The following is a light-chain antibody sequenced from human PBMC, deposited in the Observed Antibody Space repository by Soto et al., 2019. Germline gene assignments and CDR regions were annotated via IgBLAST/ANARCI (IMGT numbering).Light chain of an antibody. CDR1: SSDVGGYNY. CDR3: ISYPSSRTWV. Sequence: QSVLTQPASVSGSPGQSITISCTGTSSDVGGYNYVSWYQQHPGKAPKLMIYEVSNRPSGVSDRFSGSRSGNTASLTISGLQAEDESDYYCISYPSSRTWVFGGGTKLTVL. CDR2: EVS. J-gene: IGLJ3*02. V-gene: IGLV2-14*01.